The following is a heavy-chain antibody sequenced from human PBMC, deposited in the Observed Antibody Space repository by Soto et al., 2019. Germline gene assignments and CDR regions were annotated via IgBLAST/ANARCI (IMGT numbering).Heavy chain of an antibody. D-gene: IGHD6-6*01. CDR1: GYSFTSYW. V-gene: IGHV5-10-1*01. CDR2: IDPSDSYT. CDR3: AGLAGYSSPSYYYYGMDV. Sequence: PGESLKISCKGSGYSFTSYWISWVRQMPGKGLEWMGRIDPSDSYTNYSPSFQGHATISADKSISTAYLQWSSLKASDTAMYYCAGLAGYSSPSYYYYGMDVWGQGTTVTSP. J-gene: IGHJ6*02.